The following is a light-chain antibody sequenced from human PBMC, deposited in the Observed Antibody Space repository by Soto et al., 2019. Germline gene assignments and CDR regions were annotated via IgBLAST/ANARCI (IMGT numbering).Light chain of an antibody. CDR1: QSITIW. V-gene: IGKV1-5*01. CDR3: QQYTTYSYS. J-gene: IGKJ2*03. Sequence: DIQMTQSPSTLSASVVDIVTITFLASQSITIWLAWYQQKPGKAPKLLIYDASNLESGVPSRFSGSGSGTEFTLTISSLQPDDFATYYCQQYTTYSYSCGQGTKGDIK. CDR2: DAS.